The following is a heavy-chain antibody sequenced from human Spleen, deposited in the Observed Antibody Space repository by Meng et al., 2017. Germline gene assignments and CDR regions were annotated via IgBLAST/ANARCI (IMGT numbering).Heavy chain of an antibody. CDR2: FVDNADT. Sequence: QAQLQQSGAEVKKPGASSRISCKAAGYTSGSYGISWFRQAPGQGLEWMGWFVDNADTYPAQKFQGRVTMTRDTHTSTDFMELRSLRFDDTAVYYCTRGTPGRSYSDYWGQGTLVTVSS. D-gene: IGHD3-10*01. V-gene: IGHV1-18*01. CDR1: GYTSGSYG. J-gene: IGHJ4*02. CDR3: TRGTPGRSYSDY.